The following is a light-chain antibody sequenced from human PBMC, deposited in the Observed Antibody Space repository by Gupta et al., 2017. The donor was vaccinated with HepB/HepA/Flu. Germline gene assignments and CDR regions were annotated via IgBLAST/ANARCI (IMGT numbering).Light chain of an antibody. CDR3: QSYDTSLSGSV. Sequence: QSVLTQPPSVSGAPGQRVTISCTGSSPNIGAGYDVHWYKQPPGTAPKLLMYGNNNRPSGVPDRFSVSKSGTSASLAITGLQAEDEADDYCQSYDTSLSGSVFGGGTKLTVL. J-gene: IGLJ2*01. CDR1: SPNIGAGYD. CDR2: GNN. V-gene: IGLV1-40*01.